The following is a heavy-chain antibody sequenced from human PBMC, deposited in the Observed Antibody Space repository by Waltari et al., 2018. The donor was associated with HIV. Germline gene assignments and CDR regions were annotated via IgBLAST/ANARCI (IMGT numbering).Heavy chain of an antibody. Sequence: VQLVESGGGVVQPGRCLRLSCAASGFTFSSSGMHWVRQAPGKGLEWVEVIWYDGSNKYYADSVNGRFTSFRENSNNTLYLQMISLRAEDTAVYYCAGARTYYYESSGCPGLDYWGQGTLVTVSS. J-gene: IGHJ4*02. CDR3: AGARTYYYESSGCPGLDY. CDR2: IWYDGSNK. D-gene: IGHD3-22*01. CDR1: GFTFSSSG. V-gene: IGHV3-33*01.